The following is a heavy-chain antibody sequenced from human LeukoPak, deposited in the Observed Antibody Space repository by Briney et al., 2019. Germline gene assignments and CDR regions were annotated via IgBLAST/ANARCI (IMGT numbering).Heavy chain of an antibody. CDR3: ARGVLLQGRGAFDI. Sequence: GASVKVSCKASGYTFTDYYMHWVRQAPGQGLEWMGWIIPNSGGTKYAQKFQDRVTMTRDTSISTAYMELSSLTYDDTAVYYCARGVLLQGRGAFDIWGQGAMVTVSS. V-gene: IGHV1-2*02. D-gene: IGHD1-26*01. CDR1: GYTFTDYY. J-gene: IGHJ3*02. CDR2: IIPNSGGT.